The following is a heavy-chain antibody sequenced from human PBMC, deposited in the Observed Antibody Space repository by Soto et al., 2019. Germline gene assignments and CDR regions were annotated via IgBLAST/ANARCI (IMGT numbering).Heavy chain of an antibody. CDR2: IVASGTST. J-gene: IGHJ4*02. V-gene: IGHV3-23*01. Sequence: EVQLLESGGGLVQPGGSLRLSCAASGFTLSSYAMSWVRQTPGKGLKWVSTIVASGTSTYYADSVKGRFTISKDNSKNTLSLQISSPRPEQTALYCCAKGCSNACYGPLASWGLGKGVTVSS. CDR1: GFTLSSYA. CDR3: AKGCSNACYGPLAS. D-gene: IGHD2-8*01.